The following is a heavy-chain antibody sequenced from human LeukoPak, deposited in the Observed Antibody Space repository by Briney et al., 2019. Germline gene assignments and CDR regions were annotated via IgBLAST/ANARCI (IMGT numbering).Heavy chain of an antibody. CDR2: IYYTGT. Sequence: SETLSLTCTVSGGSISSYYWSWIRQPPGKGLEWIGYIYYTGTSYNPSLKSRVTISADTSKNQFSLNLSSVTAADTAVYYCASRKLGNDYWGQGTLVTVSS. CDR1: GGSISSYY. V-gene: IGHV4-59*01. CDR3: ASRKLGNDY. D-gene: IGHD7-27*01. J-gene: IGHJ4*02.